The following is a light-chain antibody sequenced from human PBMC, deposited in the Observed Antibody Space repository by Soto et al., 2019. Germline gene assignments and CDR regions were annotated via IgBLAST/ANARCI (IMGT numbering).Light chain of an antibody. CDR3: QQYYKWPRT. CDR1: QSVSSN. J-gene: IGKJ1*01. CDR2: GAS. V-gene: IGKV3-15*01. Sequence: EIVMTQSPATLSVSPGERATLSCRASQSVSSNLAWYQQKPGQTTKLLIYGASTKATGIPARFSGSESGTEFTLTISSLQSEDFAVYYCQQYYKWPRTFGQGTKV.